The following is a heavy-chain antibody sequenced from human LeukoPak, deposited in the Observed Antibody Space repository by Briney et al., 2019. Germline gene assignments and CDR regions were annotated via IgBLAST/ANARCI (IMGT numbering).Heavy chain of an antibody. CDR2: IYYSGST. Sequence: SSETLSLTCTVSGGSIRSYYWSWIRQPPGKGLEWIGYIYYSGSTNYNPSLKSRVTISVDTSKNQFSLKLSSVTAADTAVYYCARRSRVLDVWGKGTTVTVSS. V-gene: IGHV4-59*01. CDR3: ARRSRVLDV. D-gene: IGHD3-10*01. CDR1: GGSIRSYY. J-gene: IGHJ6*04.